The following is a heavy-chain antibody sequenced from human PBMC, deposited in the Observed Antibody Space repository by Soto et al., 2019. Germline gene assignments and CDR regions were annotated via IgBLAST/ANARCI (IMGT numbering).Heavy chain of an antibody. CDR3: ASGDIVVVPAATAYYYYYYGMDV. Sequence: ASVKVSCKASGYTFTIYGISWVRQAPGQGLEWMGWISAYNGNTNYAQKLQGRVTMTTDTSTSTAYMELRSLRSDDTAVYYCASGDIVVVPAATAYYYYYYGMDVWGQGTTVTVSS. J-gene: IGHJ6*02. V-gene: IGHV1-18*01. CDR1: GYTFTIYG. CDR2: ISAYNGNT. D-gene: IGHD2-2*01.